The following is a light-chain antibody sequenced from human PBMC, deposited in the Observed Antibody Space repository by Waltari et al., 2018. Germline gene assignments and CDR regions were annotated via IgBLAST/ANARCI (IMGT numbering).Light chain of an antibody. Sequence: QSALTQPASVSGSPGQSLPISCTGTSSDVGGYNYVSWYQQHPGKAPKLMIYDVSKRPSGVSHRFSGSKSGNTASLTISGLQAEDEADYYCCSYAGSSTVVFGGGTKLTVL. CDR2: DVS. V-gene: IGLV2-23*02. CDR1: SSDVGGYNY. CDR3: CSYAGSSTVV. J-gene: IGLJ2*01.